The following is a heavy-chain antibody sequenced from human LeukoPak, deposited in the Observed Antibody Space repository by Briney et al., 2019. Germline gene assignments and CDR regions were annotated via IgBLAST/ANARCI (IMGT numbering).Heavy chain of an antibody. D-gene: IGHD3-3*01. CDR2: INPNSGGT. V-gene: IGHV1-2*02. J-gene: IGHJ5*02. CDR3: ARGPTRRFNWFDP. CDR1: GYTFTSYY. Sequence: ASVKVSCKASGYTFTSYYMHWVRQAPGQGLEWMGWINPNSGGTNYAQKFQGRVTMTRDTSISTAYMELSRLRSDDTAVYYCARGPTRRFNWFDPWGQGTLVTVSS.